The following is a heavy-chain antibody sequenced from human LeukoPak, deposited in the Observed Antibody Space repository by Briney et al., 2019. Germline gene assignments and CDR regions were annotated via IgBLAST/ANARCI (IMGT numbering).Heavy chain of an antibody. Sequence: GGSLRLSCVASGFSFTKYWMTWVRQAPGKGLEWVAVIWYDGSNQYYADSVRGRFTISRDNSKNTLHLQMNSLRAEDTAAYYCVKSGPDFGDLPSEYYFDFWGQGTLVTVSS. CDR1: GFSFTKYW. CDR3: VKSGPDFGDLPSEYYFDF. J-gene: IGHJ4*02. D-gene: IGHD4-17*01. V-gene: IGHV3-33*06. CDR2: IWYDGSNQ.